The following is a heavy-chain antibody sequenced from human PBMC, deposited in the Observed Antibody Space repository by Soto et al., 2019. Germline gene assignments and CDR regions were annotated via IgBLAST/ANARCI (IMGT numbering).Heavy chain of an antibody. J-gene: IGHJ2*01. CDR3: AREYGYYDSSGHLDYWYFDL. V-gene: IGHV1-3*01. CDR1: GYSFTSYV. CDR2: INAGNGNT. D-gene: IGHD3-22*01. Sequence: QVQLVQSGAEVKKPGASVKISCKASGYSFTSYVMHWVRQAPGQSLERMGWINAGNGNTKFSQKFQDRVTFTRDTSASTVYMELSSLTSEDTAVYYCAREYGYYDSSGHLDYWYFDLWGRGTLVTVSS.